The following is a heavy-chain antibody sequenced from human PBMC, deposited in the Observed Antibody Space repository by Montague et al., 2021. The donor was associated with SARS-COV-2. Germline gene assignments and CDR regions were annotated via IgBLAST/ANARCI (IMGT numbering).Heavy chain of an antibody. CDR2: LLTSGAT. CDR3: ARDSPHFDFWRGHYGDKYYMDI. CDR1: GDSITSKTHY. D-gene: IGHD3-3*01. Sequence: TLSLTCTVSGDSITSKTHYWDWVRQPAGKGPEWIGRLLTSGATNSNPSLKSRLTISRDTSKNEFYLKLSSVTAADTAVYYCARDSPHFDFWRGHYGDKYYMDIWGKGTTVTVS. J-gene: IGHJ6*03. V-gene: IGHV4-61*02.